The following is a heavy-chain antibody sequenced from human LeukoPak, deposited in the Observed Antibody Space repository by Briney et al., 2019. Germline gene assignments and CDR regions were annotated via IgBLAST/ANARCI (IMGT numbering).Heavy chain of an antibody. J-gene: IGHJ3*02. V-gene: IGHV4-61*02. CDR2: IYNSGST. Sequence: SETLSLTCTVSGASTSSGLYYWNWFRQPAGKGLEYIGRIYNSGSTNYNPSLKSRVTISVDTPKNQFSLKLSSVTAADTAVYYCASLSAFDIWGQGTMVTVSS. CDR3: ASLSAFDI. CDR1: GASTSSGLYY.